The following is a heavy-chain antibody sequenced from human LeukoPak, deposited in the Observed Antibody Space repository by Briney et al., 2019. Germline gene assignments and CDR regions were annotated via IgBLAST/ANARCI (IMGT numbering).Heavy chain of an antibody. Sequence: GRSLRLSCAASGFTFSSYSMNWVRQAPGKGLECVSSISSSSSYIYYADSVKGRFTISRDNAKNSLYLQMNSLRAEDTAVYYCARIEGRDGYNIDYWGQGTLVTVSS. CDR1: GFTFSSYS. J-gene: IGHJ4*02. CDR3: ARIEGRDGYNIDY. CDR2: ISSSSSYI. V-gene: IGHV3-21*01. D-gene: IGHD5-24*01.